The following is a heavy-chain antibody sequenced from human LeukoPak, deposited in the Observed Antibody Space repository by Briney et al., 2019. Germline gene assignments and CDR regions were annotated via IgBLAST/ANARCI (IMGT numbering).Heavy chain of an antibody. Sequence: GGSLRLSCAASGFTFSSYWMSWVRQAPGKGLEWVANIKQDGSEKYYVDSVKGRFTISRDNAKSSLYLQMNSLRAEDTAVYYCAETTRSSSWKYYYYYYYMDVWGKGTTVTVSS. D-gene: IGHD6-13*01. V-gene: IGHV3-7*03. CDR2: IKQDGSEK. CDR1: GFTFSSYW. CDR3: AETTRSSSWKYYYYYYYMDV. J-gene: IGHJ6*03.